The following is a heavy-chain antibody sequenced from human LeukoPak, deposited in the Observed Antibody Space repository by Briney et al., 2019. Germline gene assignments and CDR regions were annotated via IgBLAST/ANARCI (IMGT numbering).Heavy chain of an antibody. V-gene: IGHV3-23*01. Sequence: GGSLRLSCAASGFTFSSYAVSWVRQAPGKGLAWVSAISDSGGSTQHADSVKGRFIISRDNSKNTLYLQMNSLRVEDTAVYYCAKGSSNWRDYYYFDYWGQGTLVTVSS. CDR2: ISDSGGST. CDR3: AKGSSNWRDYYYFDY. CDR1: GFTFSSYA. J-gene: IGHJ4*02. D-gene: IGHD6-13*01.